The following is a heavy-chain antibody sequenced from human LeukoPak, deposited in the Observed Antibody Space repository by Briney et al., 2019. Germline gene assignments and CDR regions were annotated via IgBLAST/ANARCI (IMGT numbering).Heavy chain of an antibody. CDR3: ARGGGEVDY. CDR2: ISSSSSYI. Sequence: PGGSLRLSCAASGFTFSSYNMNWVRQAPGKGLEWVSSISSSSSYIYYADSVKGRFTISRDNAKNSLYLQMNSLRAEDTAVFYCARGGGEVDYWGQGTMGTVSS. V-gene: IGHV3-21*01. J-gene: IGHJ4*02. CDR1: GFTFSSYN. D-gene: IGHD3-16*01.